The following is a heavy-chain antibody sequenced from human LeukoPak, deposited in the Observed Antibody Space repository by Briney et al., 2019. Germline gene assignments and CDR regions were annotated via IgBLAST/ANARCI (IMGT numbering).Heavy chain of an antibody. V-gene: IGHV1-18*04. CDR2: ISAYNGNT. Sequence: GASVKVSCKASGYTFTSYGISWVRQAPGQGLEWMGWISAYNGNTNYAQKLQGRVTMTTDTSTSTAYMELRSLRSDDTAVYYRAREKVWGYSYRDGPYYGMDVWGKGTTVTVSS. CDR3: AREKVWGYSYRDGPYYGMDV. CDR1: GYTFTSYG. J-gene: IGHJ6*04. D-gene: IGHD5-18*01.